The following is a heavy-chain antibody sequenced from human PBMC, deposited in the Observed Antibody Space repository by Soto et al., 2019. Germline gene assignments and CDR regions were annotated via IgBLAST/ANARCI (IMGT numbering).Heavy chain of an antibody. Sequence: SVKVSCKASGGTFSSYAISWVRQAPGQGLEWMGGIIPIFGTANYAQKFQGGVTITADKSTSTAYMELSSLRSEDTAVYYCARGYCSSTSCQAPYYYYYGMDVWGQGTTVTVSS. D-gene: IGHD2-2*01. J-gene: IGHJ6*02. V-gene: IGHV1-69*06. CDR1: GGTFSSYA. CDR2: IIPIFGTA. CDR3: ARGYCSSTSCQAPYYYYYGMDV.